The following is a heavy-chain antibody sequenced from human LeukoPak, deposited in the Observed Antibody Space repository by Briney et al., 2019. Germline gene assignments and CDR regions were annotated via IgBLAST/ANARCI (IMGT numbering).Heavy chain of an antibody. Sequence: GGSLRLSCAASGFTFSSYWMDWVRQVPGRGPGWVANVNRDGSETYYLDSVKGRFTISKDNAKNSLYLQMNSLRAEDTALYHCARNNGMDVWGQGTTVIVSS. CDR3: ARNNGMDV. CDR2: VNRDGSET. J-gene: IGHJ6*02. V-gene: IGHV3-7*03. CDR1: GFTFSSYW.